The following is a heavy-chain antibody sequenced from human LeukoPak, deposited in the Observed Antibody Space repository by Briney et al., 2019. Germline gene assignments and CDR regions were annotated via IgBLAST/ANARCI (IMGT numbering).Heavy chain of an antibody. CDR3: AREGYNLGTDF. CDR1: GGSISTYL. D-gene: IGHD5-18*01. V-gene: IGHV4-4*07. Sequence: PSETLSLTCSVSGGSISTYLWSWIRQSAGMELQWIGHISASGTTNYNASLKSRVTMSAGTSKNQFSLRLNSVTAADTAVYYCAREGYNLGTDFWGQGTLVTVSS. CDR2: ISASGTT. J-gene: IGHJ4*02.